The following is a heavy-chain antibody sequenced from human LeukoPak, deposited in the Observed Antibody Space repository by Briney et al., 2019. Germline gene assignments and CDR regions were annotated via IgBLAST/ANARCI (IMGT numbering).Heavy chain of an antibody. J-gene: IGHJ4*02. CDR2: MTGDGGTR. V-gene: IGHV3-43*02. D-gene: IGHD5-24*01. Sequence: GGSLRLSCAASGFTFYDYAMHWVRQVPGKGLEWVSLMTGDGGTRHYADSVKGRFTISRDNAKNTLYLQMNSLRAEDTAVYYCARDRDGYNYWGQGTLVTVSS. CDR1: GFTFYDYA. CDR3: ARDRDGYNY.